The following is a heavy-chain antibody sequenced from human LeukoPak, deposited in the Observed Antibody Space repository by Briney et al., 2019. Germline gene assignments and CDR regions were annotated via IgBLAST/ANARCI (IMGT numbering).Heavy chain of an antibody. Sequence: SVMVSCKASGGTFSSYAISWVRQAPGQGLEWMGGIIPIFGTANYAQKFQGRVTITADESTSTAYMELSSLRSEDTAVYYCASRVYAQDRQFDYWGQGTLVTVSS. V-gene: IGHV1-69*13. CDR1: GGTFSSYA. CDR3: ASRVYAQDRQFDY. J-gene: IGHJ4*02. CDR2: IIPIFGTA. D-gene: IGHD2-8*01.